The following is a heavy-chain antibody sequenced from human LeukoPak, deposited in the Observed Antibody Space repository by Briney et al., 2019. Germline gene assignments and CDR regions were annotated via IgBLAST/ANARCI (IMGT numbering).Heavy chain of an antibody. D-gene: IGHD3-10*01. CDR3: AREQDYYGSGSYYGPTDPSFDY. CDR1: GYTFTSYY. CDR2: INPSGGST. Sequence: ASVKVSCKASGYTFTSYYMHWVRQAPGQGLEWMGIINPSGGSTSYAQKFQGRVTMTRDTSTSTVYMELSSLRSEDTAVYYCAREQDYYGSGSYYGPTDPSFDYWGQGTLVTVSS. V-gene: IGHV1-46*01. J-gene: IGHJ4*02.